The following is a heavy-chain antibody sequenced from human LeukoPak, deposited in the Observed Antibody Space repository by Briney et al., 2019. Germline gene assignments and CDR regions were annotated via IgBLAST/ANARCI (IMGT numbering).Heavy chain of an antibody. V-gene: IGHV3-21*04. D-gene: IGHD2-21*02. CDR1: GFSFSGYS. J-gene: IGHJ4*02. Sequence: GGSLRLSCAASGFSFSGYSINWVRQAPGKGLEWVSSISPSSSYIYYADSVKGRFTISRDNAKNSLYLQMNSLRPEDTAVYYCARELPNCGGDCPVDYWGQGTLVTVSS. CDR3: ARELPNCGGDCPVDY. CDR2: ISPSSSYI.